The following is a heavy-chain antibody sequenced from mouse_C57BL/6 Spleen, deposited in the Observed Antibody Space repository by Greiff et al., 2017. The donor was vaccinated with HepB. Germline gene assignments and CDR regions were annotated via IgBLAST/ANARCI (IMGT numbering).Heavy chain of an antibody. CDR2: IWWDDDK. D-gene: IGHD1-1*01. Sequence: QVQLKEPGPGILQPSQTLSLTCSFSGFSLSTFGMGVGWIRQPSGKGLEWLAHIWWDDDKYYNPALKSRLTISKDTSKNQVFLKIANVDTADTATYYCARINYYGSSYDAMDYWGQGTSVTVSS. V-gene: IGHV8-8*01. CDR3: ARINYYGSSYDAMDY. CDR1: GFSLSTFGMG. J-gene: IGHJ4*01.